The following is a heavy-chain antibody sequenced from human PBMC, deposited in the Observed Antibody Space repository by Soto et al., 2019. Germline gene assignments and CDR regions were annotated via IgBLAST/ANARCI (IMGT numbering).Heavy chain of an antibody. Sequence: QVQLQESGPGLVKPSQTLSLTCTVSGGSISSGDYYWSWIRQPPGKGLEWIGYIYYSGSTYYNPSLKSRVTTSVDTSKTQFSLKLSSGTAADTAVYYCARDSVPSMITFGGFFDYWGQGTLVTVSS. V-gene: IGHV4-30-4*01. CDR3: ARDSVPSMITFGGFFDY. CDR1: GGSISSGDYY. J-gene: IGHJ4*02. D-gene: IGHD3-16*01. CDR2: IYYSGST.